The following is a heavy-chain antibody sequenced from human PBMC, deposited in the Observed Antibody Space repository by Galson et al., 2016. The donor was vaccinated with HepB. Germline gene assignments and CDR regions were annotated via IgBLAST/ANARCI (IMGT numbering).Heavy chain of an antibody. Sequence: SLRLSCAASGFTFSNYGMTWVRQAPGEGLEVVSSISRSGDSTDYADSVKGRSTISRDNSKNTLSLQMNSLTADDTAIYYCVQGSTAPAVWGKGTTVTVSS. J-gene: IGHJ6*04. CDR3: VQGSTAPAV. V-gene: IGHV3-23*01. D-gene: IGHD1-26*01. CDR2: ISRSGDST. CDR1: GFTFSNYG.